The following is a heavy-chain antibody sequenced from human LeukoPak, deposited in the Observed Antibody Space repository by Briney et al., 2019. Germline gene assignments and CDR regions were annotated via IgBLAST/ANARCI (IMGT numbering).Heavy chain of an antibody. CDR3: AGQRSMAPLFDP. J-gene: IGHJ5*02. Sequence: SQTLSLTCAVSGSSISSGGYSWSWIRQPPGKGLEWIGYIYHSGSTYYNPSLKSRVTISVDRSKNQFSLKLNSVTAADTAVYYCAGQRSMAPLFDPWGQGTLVTVSS. D-gene: IGHD1-1*01. V-gene: IGHV4-30-2*01. CDR1: GSSISSGGYS. CDR2: IYHSGST.